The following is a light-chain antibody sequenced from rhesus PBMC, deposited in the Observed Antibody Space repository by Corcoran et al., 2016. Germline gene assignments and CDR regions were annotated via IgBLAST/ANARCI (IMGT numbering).Light chain of an antibody. CDR2: YVS. Sequence: DIQMTQSPSSLSASVGDRVTITCRASQGINNYLSWYQQTPGKAPKPLIYYVSSLETGVPSRFSGSRSGTDYTLTISSLQPEDIATYYCQQYNNFPFTFGPGTKLDIK. CDR1: QGINNY. V-gene: IGKV1-66*01. CDR3: QQYNNFPFT. J-gene: IGKJ3*01.